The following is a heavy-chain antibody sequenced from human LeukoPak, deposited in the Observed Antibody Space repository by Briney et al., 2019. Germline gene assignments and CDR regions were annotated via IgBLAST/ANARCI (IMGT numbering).Heavy chain of an antibody. CDR3: AKRNTMVRGGPCFDY. V-gene: IGHV3-23*01. J-gene: IGHJ4*02. D-gene: IGHD3-10*01. CDR2: IFGNGDTT. Sequence: AGGSLRLSCAASGFTFSSYSMNWVRQAPGKGLEWGSIIFGNGDTTYYADSVKGRFTVSRDNSKDTLYLQMNDLRPDDTAIYYCAKRNTMVRGGPCFDYWGQGLLVTVSS. CDR1: GFTFSSYS.